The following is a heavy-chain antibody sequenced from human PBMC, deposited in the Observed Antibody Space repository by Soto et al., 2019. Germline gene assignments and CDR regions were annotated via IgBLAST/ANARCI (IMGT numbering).Heavy chain of an antibody. CDR1: GGSISSSSYY. D-gene: IGHD1-1*01. J-gene: IGHJ4*02. V-gene: IGHV4-39*07. Sequence: SETLSLTCTVSGGSISSSSYYWGWIRQPPGKGLEWIGYIYHSGSTYYNPSLKSRVTISVDRSKNQFSLKLSSVTAADTAVYYCAREQGWKRYFDYWGQGTLVTVSS. CDR3: AREQGWKRYFDY. CDR2: IYHSGST.